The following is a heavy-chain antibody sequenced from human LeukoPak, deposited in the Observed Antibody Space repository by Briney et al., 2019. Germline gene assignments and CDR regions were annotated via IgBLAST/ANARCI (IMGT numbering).Heavy chain of an antibody. Sequence: ASVKVSCKASGYTFTGYYMHWVRQAPGQGLEWMGWINPNSGGTNYAQKFQGRVTMTRDMSTSTVYMELSSLRSEDTAVYYCASDRKSGDGELDYWGQGTLVTVSS. D-gene: IGHD1-26*01. CDR3: ASDRKSGDGELDY. CDR2: INPNSGGT. CDR1: GYTFTGYY. J-gene: IGHJ4*02. V-gene: IGHV1-2*02.